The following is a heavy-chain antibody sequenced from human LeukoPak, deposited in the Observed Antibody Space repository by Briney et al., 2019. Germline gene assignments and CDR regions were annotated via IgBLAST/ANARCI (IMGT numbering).Heavy chain of an antibody. CDR1: GGSISSGSYY. CDR3: ARGPLYYANAFDI. D-gene: IGHD3-10*01. Sequence: SQTLSLTCTVSGGSISSGSYYWSWIWQPAGKGLEWIGRIYTSGSTNYNPSLKSRVTISVDTSKNQFSLKLSSVTAADTAVYYCARGPLYYANAFDIWGQGTMVTVSS. CDR2: IYTSGST. V-gene: IGHV4-61*02. J-gene: IGHJ3*02.